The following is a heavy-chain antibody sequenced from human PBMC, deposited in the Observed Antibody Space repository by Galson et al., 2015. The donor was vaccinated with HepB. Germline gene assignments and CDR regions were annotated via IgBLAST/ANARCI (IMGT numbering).Heavy chain of an antibody. CDR1: GFAFSSYN. J-gene: IGHJ4*02. CDR3: ARDECSSTSCYTIPWWIDY. CDR2: IISSGDYV. D-gene: IGHD2-2*02. V-gene: IGHV3-21*01. Sequence: SLRLSCAASGFAFSSYNMNWVRQAPGTGLEWVSSIISSGDYVYYADSVKGRFTVSRDNSRNSLYLQMNSLRAEDTAVYYCARDECSSTSCYTIPWWIDYWGQGTLVIVAS.